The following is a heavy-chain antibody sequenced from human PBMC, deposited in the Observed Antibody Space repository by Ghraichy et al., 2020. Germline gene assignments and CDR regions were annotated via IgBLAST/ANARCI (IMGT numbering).Heavy chain of an antibody. CDR1: GGSISSGRYY. D-gene: IGHD2-15*01. CDR3: TGGRVAAPGSYDY. CDR2: IYITEGT. Sequence: SETLSLTCTVSGGSISSGRYYWTWIRQSAGRGLEWIGRIYITEGTKYNPSLRGRVTISMDTSENQFSLELNSVTAADTAVYYCTGGRVAAPGSYDYWDQGTLVTVSS. V-gene: IGHV4-61*02. J-gene: IGHJ4*02.